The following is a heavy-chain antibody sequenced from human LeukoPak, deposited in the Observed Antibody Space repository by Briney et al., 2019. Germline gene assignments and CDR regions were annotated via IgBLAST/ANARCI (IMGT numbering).Heavy chain of an antibody. V-gene: IGHV3-23*01. CDR1: GFTFSSYA. CDR2: ISGSGGST. D-gene: IGHD1-26*01. Sequence: GGFLRLSCAASGFTFSSYAMSWVRQAPGKGLESVSAISGSGGSTYYADSVKGRFTISRDNSKNTLYLQMNSLRAEDTAVYYCAKGSGYYSYYGMDVWGQGTTVTVSS. J-gene: IGHJ6*02. CDR3: AKGSGYYSYYGMDV.